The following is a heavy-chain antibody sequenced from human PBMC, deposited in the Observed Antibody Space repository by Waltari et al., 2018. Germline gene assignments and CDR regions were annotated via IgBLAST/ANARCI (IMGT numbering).Heavy chain of an antibody. V-gene: IGHV1-69*01. CDR2: VIPIFGKA. D-gene: IGHD1-20*01. CDR1: GGTFSSYA. CDR3: ARGEYNWKGWAQNYYGMDV. Sequence: QVQLVQSGAEVKKPGSSVKVSCKASGGTFSSYAISWVRQAPGQGLEWRGGVIPIFGKANYAQKSQGRVTITADESTSTAYMELSSLRSEDTAVYYCARGEYNWKGWAQNYYGMDVWGQGTTVTVSS. J-gene: IGHJ6*02.